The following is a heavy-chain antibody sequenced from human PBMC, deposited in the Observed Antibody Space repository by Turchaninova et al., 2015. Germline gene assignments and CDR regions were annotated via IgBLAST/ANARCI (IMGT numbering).Heavy chain of an antibody. CDR1: GGSISRSTW. V-gene: IGHV4-4*02. J-gene: IGHJ4*02. CDR3: ARVDHYETFCDY. CDR2: ICHGGGT. D-gene: IGHD4-17*01. Sequence: QVHLQESGPGLVKPSGTLSLPCAVSGGSISRSTWWSWVRKPPGKGLEWIGGICHGGGTNYNPSLMSRVTISVDKSKTKFSLNLSSVTAADTAVYYCARVDHYETFCDYWGQGTLVTVSS.